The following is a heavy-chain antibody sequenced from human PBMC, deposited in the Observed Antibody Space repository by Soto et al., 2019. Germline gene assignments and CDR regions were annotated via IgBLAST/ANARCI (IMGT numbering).Heavy chain of an antibody. CDR3: AIDDEGGSYCDLGY. CDR1: GFTFSNYI. V-gene: IGHV3-30-3*01. Sequence: QVQLVESGGGVVQPGRSLRLSCAASGFTFSNYIMHWVRQAPGKGLEWVAIILHDGNNKYYADSVKGRFTISRDNSKNTLYLQMNSLRTEDTAIYYCAIDDEGGSYCDLGYWGQATLVTVSS. CDR2: ILHDGNNK. D-gene: IGHD3-10*01. J-gene: IGHJ4*02.